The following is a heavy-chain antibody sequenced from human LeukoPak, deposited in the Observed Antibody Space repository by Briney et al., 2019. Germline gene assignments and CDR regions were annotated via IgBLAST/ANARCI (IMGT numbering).Heavy chain of an antibody. V-gene: IGHV3-23*01. CDR2: ISGSDGST. CDR3: AKVELGGYNWGGVDY. Sequence: PGGSLRLSCAASGFTFSSYAMSWVRQAPGKGLEWVSAISGSDGSTYYADSVKGRFTISRDNSKNTLYLQMNSLRAEDTAVYYCAKVELGGYNWGGVDYWGQGTLVTVSS. D-gene: IGHD5-24*01. J-gene: IGHJ4*02. CDR1: GFTFSSYA.